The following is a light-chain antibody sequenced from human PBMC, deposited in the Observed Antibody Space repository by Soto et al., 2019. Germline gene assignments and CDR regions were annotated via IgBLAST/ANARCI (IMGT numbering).Light chain of an antibody. CDR2: GAS. Sequence: EVVLTQSPGTLSLSPGESVTLSCRASQSVTSSYLAWYQQKPGQAPRLLIYGASSRATGIPDRFSGSGSGTDFTLTISRLEAEDFAVYYCQQYGSSYTFGQGTKLEIK. V-gene: IGKV3-20*01. J-gene: IGKJ2*01. CDR1: QSVTSSY. CDR3: QQYGSSYT.